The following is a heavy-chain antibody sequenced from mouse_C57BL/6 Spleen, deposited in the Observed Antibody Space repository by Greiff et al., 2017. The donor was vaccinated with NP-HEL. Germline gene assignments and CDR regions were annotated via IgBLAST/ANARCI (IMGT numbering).Heavy chain of an antibody. J-gene: IGHJ3*01. CDR1: GFNIKDYY. D-gene: IGHD2-10*02. CDR3: ARGGYGPAY. V-gene: IGHV14-2*01. CDR2: IDPEDGET. Sequence: VQLQPSGAELVKPGASVKLSCTASGFNIKDYYMHWVKQRTEQGLEWIGRIDPEDGETKYAPKFQGKATITADTSSNTADLQLSSLTSEDTAVYYCARGGYGPAYWGQGTLVTVSA.